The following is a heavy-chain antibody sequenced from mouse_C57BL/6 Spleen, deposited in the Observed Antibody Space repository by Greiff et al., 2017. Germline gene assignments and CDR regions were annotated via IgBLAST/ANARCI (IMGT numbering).Heavy chain of an antibody. Sequence: EVQLQQSGPELVKPGGSVKISCKASGYSFTGYFMNWVMQSHGKSLEWIGRINPYNGDTFYNQKFKGKATLTVDKSSSTAHMELRSLTSEDSAVYYCARGPHFDYWGQGTTLTVSS. V-gene: IGHV1-20*01. CDR1: GYSFTGYF. J-gene: IGHJ2*01. CDR3: ARGPHFDY. CDR2: INPYNGDT.